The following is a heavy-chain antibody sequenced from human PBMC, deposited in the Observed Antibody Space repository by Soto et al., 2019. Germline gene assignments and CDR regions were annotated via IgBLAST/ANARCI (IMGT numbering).Heavy chain of an antibody. CDR2: IFSNDEK. J-gene: IGHJ4*02. Sequence: QVTLKESGPVLVKPTETLTLTCTVSGFSLSNARMGVSWIRQPPGKALEWLAHIFSNDEKSYSTSLKSRLTIAKDTSKSQVVLTMTNMDPVDTATYYCARSNYGDYVFRYFAYWGQGTLVTVSS. D-gene: IGHD4-17*01. CDR1: GFSLSNARMG. V-gene: IGHV2-26*01. CDR3: ARSNYGDYVFRYFAY.